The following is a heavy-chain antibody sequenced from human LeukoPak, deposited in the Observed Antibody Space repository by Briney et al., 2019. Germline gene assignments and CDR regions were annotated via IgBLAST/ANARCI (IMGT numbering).Heavy chain of an antibody. V-gene: IGHV4-59*01. CDR3: ARTTEGYCRGRSCYSYYYYMDV. J-gene: IGHJ6*03. D-gene: IGHD2-15*01. Sequence: PSETLSLTCTVSGGSISSYYWSWIRQPPGKGLEWIGYIYYSGSTNYNPSLKSRVTISVDTSKNQFSLKLRSVTAADTAVYYCARTTEGYCRGRSCYSYYYYMDVWGKGTTVTISS. CDR1: GGSISSYY. CDR2: IYYSGST.